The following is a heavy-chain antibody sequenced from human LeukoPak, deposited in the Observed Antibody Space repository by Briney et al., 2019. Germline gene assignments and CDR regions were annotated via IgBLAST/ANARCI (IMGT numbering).Heavy chain of an antibody. D-gene: IGHD3-16*01. J-gene: IGHJ5*02. CDR1: GGSISSYY. V-gene: IGHV4-59*01. CDR3: AREWGQDRPNWFDP. Sequence: PSETLSLTCTVSGGSISSYYWSWIRQPPGKGLEWIGYIYYSGSTNYNPSLKSRVTISVDTSKNQFSLKLSSVTAADTAVYYCAREWGQDRPNWFDPWGQGTLVTVSS. CDR2: IYYSGST.